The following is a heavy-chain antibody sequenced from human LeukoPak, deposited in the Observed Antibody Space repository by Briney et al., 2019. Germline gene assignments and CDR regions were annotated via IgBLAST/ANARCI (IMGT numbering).Heavy chain of an antibody. J-gene: IGHJ5*02. CDR2: IYYSGST. CDR3: ARRSIVVVPAAILNWFDP. Sequence: SETLSLTCTVSGGSISSGGYYWSWIRQHPGKGLEWIGYIYYSGSTYYNPSLKSRVTISVDTSKNQFSLKLSSVTAADTAVYYCARRSIVVVPAAILNWFDPWGQGTLVTVSS. D-gene: IGHD2-2*02. CDR1: GGSISSGGYY. V-gene: IGHV4-31*03.